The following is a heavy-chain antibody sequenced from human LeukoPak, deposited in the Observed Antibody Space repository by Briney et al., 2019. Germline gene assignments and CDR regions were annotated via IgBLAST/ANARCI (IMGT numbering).Heavy chain of an antibody. Sequence: SETLSLTCAVYGGSFSGYYWSWIRQPPGKGLEWIGEINHSGSTNYNPSLKSRVTISVDTSKNQFSLKLSSVTAADTAVYYCARAGRIVATIDYWGQGTLVTVSS. CDR3: ARAGRIVATIDY. CDR2: INHSGST. J-gene: IGHJ4*02. V-gene: IGHV4-34*01. D-gene: IGHD5-12*01. CDR1: GGSFSGYY.